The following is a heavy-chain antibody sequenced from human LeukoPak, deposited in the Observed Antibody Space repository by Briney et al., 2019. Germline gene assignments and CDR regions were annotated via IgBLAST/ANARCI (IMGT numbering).Heavy chain of an antibody. CDR3: AREPGDSSGYPIDEYFQH. D-gene: IGHD3-22*01. CDR2: ISSSGSTI. CDR1: GFTFSDYY. V-gene: IGHV3-11*01. J-gene: IGHJ1*01. Sequence: GGSLRLSCAASGFTFSDYYMSWIRQAPGKGLEWVSYISSSGSTIYYADSVKGRFTISRDNAKNSLYLQMNSLRAEDTAVYYCAREPGDSSGYPIDEYFQHWGQGTLVTVSS.